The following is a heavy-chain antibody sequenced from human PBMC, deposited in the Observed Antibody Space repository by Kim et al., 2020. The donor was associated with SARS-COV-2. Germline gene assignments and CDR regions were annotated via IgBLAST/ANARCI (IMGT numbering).Heavy chain of an antibody. CDR2: VSGSGSST. Sequence: GGSLRLSCVASGFTFSSYSMSWVRQAPGKGPVWVSLVSGSGSSTYHADSVKGRFAISRDNAKNTLYLQMNSLRAEDTALYYCARVESNNLSYFYHWGQGTLVPVLS. D-gene: IGHD1-1*01. CDR3: ARVESNNLSYFYH. J-gene: IGHJ4*02. V-gene: IGHV3-23*01. CDR1: GFTFSSYS.